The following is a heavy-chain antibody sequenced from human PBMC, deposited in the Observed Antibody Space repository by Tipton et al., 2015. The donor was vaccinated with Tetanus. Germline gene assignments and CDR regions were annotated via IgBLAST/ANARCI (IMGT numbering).Heavy chain of an antibody. D-gene: IGHD6-25*01. Sequence: SLRLSCAGSGFTFSGFYMSWIRQAPGRGLEWVAYTSGSGNTILYSDSVKGRFTISRDNAKSSLFLQMNSLRADDTALYYCVSGSALDYWGQGTLISVSS. CDR2: TSGSGNTI. V-gene: IGHV3-11*04. CDR1: GFTFSGFY. J-gene: IGHJ4*02. CDR3: VSGSALDY.